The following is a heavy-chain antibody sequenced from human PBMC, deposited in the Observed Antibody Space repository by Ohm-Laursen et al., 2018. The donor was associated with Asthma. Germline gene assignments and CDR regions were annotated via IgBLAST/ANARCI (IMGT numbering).Heavy chain of an antibody. V-gene: IGHV3-30-3*01. Sequence: SLRLSCTAPGFTFSSYAMSWVRQAPGKGLEWVAVISYDGSNKYYADSVKGRFTISRDNSKNTLYLQMNSLRAEDTAVYYCARSFYDSSGYLQHWGQGTLVTVSS. CDR1: GFTFSSYA. D-gene: IGHD3-22*01. J-gene: IGHJ1*01. CDR3: ARSFYDSSGYLQH. CDR2: ISYDGSNK.